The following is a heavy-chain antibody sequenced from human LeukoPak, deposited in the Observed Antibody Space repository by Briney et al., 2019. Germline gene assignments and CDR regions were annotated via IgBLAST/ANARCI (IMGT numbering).Heavy chain of an antibody. CDR2: INWNGGST. D-gene: IGHD3-22*01. Sequence: PGGSLRLSCAAPGFTFDDYGMSWVRQAPGKGLEWVSGINWNGGSTGYADSVKGRFIISRDNANNSLYLQMNSLRAEDTALYYCARERYYDSSGYYGEDYWGQGTLVTVSS. V-gene: IGHV3-20*04. J-gene: IGHJ4*02. CDR3: ARERYYDSSGYYGEDY. CDR1: GFTFDDYG.